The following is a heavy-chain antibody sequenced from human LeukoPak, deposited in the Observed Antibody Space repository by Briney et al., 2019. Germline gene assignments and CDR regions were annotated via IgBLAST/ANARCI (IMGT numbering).Heavy chain of an antibody. CDR1: GGSFSGYY. J-gene: IGHJ5*02. CDR2: INHSGST. CDR3: ARGLGAVVRGVDP. Sequence: SETLSLTCAVYGGSFSGYYWSWIRQPPGKGLEWIGEINHSGSTNCNPSLKSRVTISVDTSKNQFSLKLSSVTAADTAVYYCARGLGAVVRGVDPWGQGTLVTVSS. D-gene: IGHD3-10*01. V-gene: IGHV4-34*01.